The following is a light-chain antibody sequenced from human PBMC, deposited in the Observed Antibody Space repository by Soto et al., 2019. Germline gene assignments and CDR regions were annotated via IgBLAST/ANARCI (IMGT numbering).Light chain of an antibody. J-gene: IGLJ2*01. Sequence: QSALAQPASVSGSPGQSITISCTGTRSDVGGYTLVSWFQQYPGKAPKLMIYEDNKRPSGVSDRFSGSKSGNTASLTISGLQAEDEADYYCCSYAGSSSVLFGGGTQVTVL. CDR3: CSYAGSSSVL. CDR1: RSDVGGYTL. V-gene: IGLV2-23*01. CDR2: EDN.